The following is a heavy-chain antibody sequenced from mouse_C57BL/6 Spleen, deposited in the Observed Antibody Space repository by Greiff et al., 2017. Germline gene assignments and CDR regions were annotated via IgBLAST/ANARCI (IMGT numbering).Heavy chain of an antibody. V-gene: IGHV1-72*01. CDR1: GYTFTSYW. J-gene: IGHJ3*01. Sequence: QVPLQQSGAELVQPGASVKLSCKASGYTFTSYWMHWVKQRPGRGLEWIGRIDPTSGGTKYNEKFKSKATLTVDKPSSTAYMQLSSLTSEDSAVYYCAHEGGGAWFAYWGQVTLVTVSA. CDR2: IDPTSGGT. CDR3: AHEGGGAWFAY.